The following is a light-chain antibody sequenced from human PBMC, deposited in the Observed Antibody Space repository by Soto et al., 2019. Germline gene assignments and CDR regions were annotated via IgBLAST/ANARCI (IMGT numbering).Light chain of an antibody. V-gene: IGKV3-20*01. Sequence: IVLTQSPGTLSFYPGERAALSCRASQSVSSNVAWYQQKLGQAPRLLISGASSRATGIPDRFSGSGSGTDFTLTISRLEPEDFALYYCQQYGGSPITFGQGTRLEI. J-gene: IGKJ5*01. CDR3: QQYGGSPIT. CDR1: QSVSSN. CDR2: GAS.